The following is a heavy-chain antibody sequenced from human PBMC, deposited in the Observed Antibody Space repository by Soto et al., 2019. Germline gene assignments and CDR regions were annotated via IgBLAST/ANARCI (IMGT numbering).Heavy chain of an antibody. CDR2: ISFDGNTE. V-gene: IGHV3-30*18. J-gene: IGHJ6*02. CDR1: GFTFSDSG. D-gene: IGHD2-8*01. Sequence: QVQLVESGGGVVQPGRPLRLSCVASGFTFSDSGFHWVRQAPGKGLEWVALISFDGNTENSADSVKGRFTISRDNSKNTLYLQMNSLRPDDTALYYCAKDFYMYLTGGLDVWGQGTTVTVSS. CDR3: AKDFYMYLTGGLDV.